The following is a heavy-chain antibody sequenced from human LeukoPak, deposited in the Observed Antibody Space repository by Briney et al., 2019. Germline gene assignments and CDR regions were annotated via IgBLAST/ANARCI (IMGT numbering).Heavy chain of an antibody. J-gene: IGHJ5*02. Sequence: GGSLRLSCAASGFTVSSNHMSWVRQAPGKGLEWVSGSFTFGGTYYTDSVKGRFTMSRDSSKNALYLLMTSLRVEDTAVYYCAPLGSYSWVDDWGQGTLVTVSS. CDR3: APLGSYSWVDD. CDR2: SFTFGGT. CDR1: GFTVSSNH. D-gene: IGHD2-15*01. V-gene: IGHV3-66*01.